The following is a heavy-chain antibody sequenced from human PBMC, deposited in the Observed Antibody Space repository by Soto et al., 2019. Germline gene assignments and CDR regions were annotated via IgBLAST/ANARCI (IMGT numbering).Heavy chain of an antibody. CDR1: RFRFSEHW. V-gene: IGHV3-23*01. Sequence: SGGSPRISCAASRFRFSEHWMPWVRQPPGKGLVWVSGVSATGRNKVYADSVKGRFTISRDSSNNSLFLQMSDLRAEDTARYYCATGCYYCLVGGFSAPAVCGQRTLVTGSA. J-gene: IGHJ1*01. CDR3: ATGCYYCLVGGFSAPAV. D-gene: IGHD3-22*01. CDR2: VSATGRNK.